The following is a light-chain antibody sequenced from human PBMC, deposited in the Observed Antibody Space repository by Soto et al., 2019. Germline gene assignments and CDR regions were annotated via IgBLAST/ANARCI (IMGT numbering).Light chain of an antibody. CDR2: DTS. CDR1: QSISIW. J-gene: IGKJ1*01. V-gene: IGKV1-5*01. Sequence: GDRVTITCRASQSISIWLAWYQQRPGKAPKLLIYDTSSLESGVPSRFSGSGSGTEFTLTLSSLQPDDFATYFCQQYNFLPGTFGQGTKVEIK. CDR3: QQYNFLPGT.